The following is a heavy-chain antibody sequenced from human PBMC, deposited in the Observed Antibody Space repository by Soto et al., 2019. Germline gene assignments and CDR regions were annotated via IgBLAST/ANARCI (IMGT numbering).Heavy chain of an antibody. J-gene: IGHJ6*03. CDR1: GYSLTSYW. CDR3: ARAGYSSSSSIKYYYYYYMDV. Sequence: PAESLKISCKGSGYSLTSYWIGWVRQMPGKGLKEMGIIYPGDSDTRYSPSFQGQVTISADKSISTAYLQWSSLKASDTAMYYCARAGYSSSSSIKYYYYYYMDVWGKGTTVTVSS. CDR2: IYPGDSDT. V-gene: IGHV5-51*01. D-gene: IGHD6-6*01.